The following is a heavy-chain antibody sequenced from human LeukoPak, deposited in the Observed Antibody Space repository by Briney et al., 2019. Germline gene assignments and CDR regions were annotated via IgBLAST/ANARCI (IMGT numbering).Heavy chain of an antibody. CDR1: GFTFSSYV. J-gene: IGHJ5*02. V-gene: IGHV3-23*01. CDR2: ISGSGGNS. D-gene: IGHD2-21*01. CDR3: ASGDRFDP. Sequence: PGGSLRLSCAASGFTFSSYVMSWVRQAPGKGLEWLSTISGSGGNSYYADSAKGRFTISRDNSKNTLYLQLNSLRAEDTAQYYCASGDRFDPWGQGTLVTVSS.